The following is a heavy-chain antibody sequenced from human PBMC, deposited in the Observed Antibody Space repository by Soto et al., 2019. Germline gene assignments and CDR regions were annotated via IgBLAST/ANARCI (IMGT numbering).Heavy chain of an antibody. CDR1: GGSISSSSYY. J-gene: IGHJ4*03. Sequence: PSETLSLTCTVSGGSISSSSYYWGWIRQPPGKGLEWIGSIYYSGSTYYNPSLKSRVTISVDTSKNQFSLKLSSVTAADTAVYYCARTNTAISYFDYLGPGNLVNVSS. V-gene: IGHV4-39*01. CDR3: ARTNTAISYFDY. D-gene: IGHD5-18*01. CDR2: IYYSGST.